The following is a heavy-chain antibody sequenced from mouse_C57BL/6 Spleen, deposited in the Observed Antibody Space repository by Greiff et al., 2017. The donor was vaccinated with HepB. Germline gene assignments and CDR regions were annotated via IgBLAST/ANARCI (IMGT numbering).Heavy chain of an antibody. D-gene: IGHD2-14*01. Sequence: EVQLQQSGPELVKPGASVKISCKASGYTFTDYYMNWVKQSHGKSLEWIGDINPNNGGTSYNQKFKGKATLTVDKSSSTAYMELRSLTSEDSAVYYCARPYDEGFAYWGQGTLVTVSA. J-gene: IGHJ3*01. CDR2: INPNNGGT. CDR1: GYTFTDYY. V-gene: IGHV1-26*01. CDR3: ARPYDEGFAY.